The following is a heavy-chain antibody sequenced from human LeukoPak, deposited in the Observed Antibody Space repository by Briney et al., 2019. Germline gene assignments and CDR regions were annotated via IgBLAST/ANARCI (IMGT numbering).Heavy chain of an antibody. CDR3: ATDSSSSWYEDNWFDP. V-gene: IGHV1-24*01. Sequence: ASVKASCKVSGYTLTELSMHWVRQAPGKGLEWMGGFDPEDGETIYAQKFQGRVTMTEDTSTDTAYMELSSLRSEDTAVYYCATDSSSSWYEDNWFDPWGQGTLVTVSS. CDR1: GYTLTELS. CDR2: FDPEDGET. D-gene: IGHD6-13*01. J-gene: IGHJ5*02.